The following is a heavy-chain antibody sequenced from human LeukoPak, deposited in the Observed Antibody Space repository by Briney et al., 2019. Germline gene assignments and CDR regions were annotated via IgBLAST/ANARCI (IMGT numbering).Heavy chain of an antibody. J-gene: IGHJ4*02. Sequence: SETLSLTCAVYGGSFSGDYWSWIRQPPGQGLEWIGEINNNEGRNYNPSLKSRVTISVDTSNNQISLKVTSGTVADEDTDYCARGRCLRWLQPYYFDCWGQGTLVTVSS. CDR3: ARGRCLRWLQPYYFDC. D-gene: IGHD5-24*01. CDR2: INNNEGR. CDR1: GGSFSGDY. V-gene: IGHV4-34*01.